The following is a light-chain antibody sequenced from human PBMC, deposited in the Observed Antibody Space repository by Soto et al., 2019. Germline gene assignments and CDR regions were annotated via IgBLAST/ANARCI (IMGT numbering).Light chain of an antibody. J-gene: IGKJ1*01. CDR2: DAS. Sequence: EIVMTQSPGTLSVSPGERATLSCRASQTIDTNLAWYQQKPGQAPRLLIYDASNRVNGIPARFRGSGSGTDFTLTISSLQSEDFAAYYCQQYNNWHPWTFGQGTKVDIK. CDR1: QTIDTN. CDR3: QQYNNWHPWT. V-gene: IGKV3D-15*01.